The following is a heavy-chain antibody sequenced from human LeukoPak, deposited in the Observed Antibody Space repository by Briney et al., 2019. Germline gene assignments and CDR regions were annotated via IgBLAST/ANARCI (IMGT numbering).Heavy chain of an antibody. Sequence: SETLSLTCTVSGGSISSNSYYWDWIRQPPGKGLEWIGSIDYSGSTYYNPSLKSRVTISVDTSKNQFSLKLSSVTAADTAVYYCARGRAPVLRYFDWSMGFNWFDPSGQGTLVTVSS. V-gene: IGHV4-39*01. CDR3: ARGRAPVLRYFDWSMGFNWFDP. CDR2: IDYSGST. J-gene: IGHJ5*02. CDR1: GGSISSNSYY. D-gene: IGHD3-9*01.